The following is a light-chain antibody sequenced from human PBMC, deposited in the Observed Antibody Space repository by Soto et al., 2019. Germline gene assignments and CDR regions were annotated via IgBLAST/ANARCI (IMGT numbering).Light chain of an antibody. J-gene: IGKJ2*02. V-gene: IGKV1-5*03. CDR3: QQYNSYPCT. CDR2: KAS. Sequence: DIQMTQSPSTLSASVGDRVTITCRASQSIRSWLAWYQQRPGKAPKVLIYKASNLESGVPSRFSGSGSGTEFTLTISSLQPDDFATYYCQQYNSYPCTFGQGTKLEIK. CDR1: QSIRSW.